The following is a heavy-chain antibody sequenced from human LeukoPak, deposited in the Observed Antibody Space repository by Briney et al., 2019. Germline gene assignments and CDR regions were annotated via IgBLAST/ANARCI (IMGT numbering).Heavy chain of an antibody. V-gene: IGHV3-23*01. Sequence: GASLRLSCAASGFTFSNYAMSWVRQAPGKGLEWVSAVSGRDDSTYYADSVKGRFTISRDNSKNTLYLQMNSLRAEDTAVYYRGKRGEYDILTGYYDSDYWGEGTLVTVSS. CDR1: GFTFSNYA. D-gene: IGHD3-9*01. CDR2: VSGRDDST. J-gene: IGHJ4*02. CDR3: GKRGEYDILTGYYDSDY.